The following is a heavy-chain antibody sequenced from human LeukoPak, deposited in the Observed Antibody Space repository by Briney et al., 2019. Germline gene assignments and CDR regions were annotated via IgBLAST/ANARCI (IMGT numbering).Heavy chain of an antibody. CDR1: GFTFNNFA. J-gene: IGHJ4*02. D-gene: IGHD6-13*01. CDR3: ATSATPGYSSSWFLDS. V-gene: IGHV3-23*01. CDR2: LSGGGTG. Sequence: GGSLRLSCAVSGFTFNNFAMNWVRQPPGKGLEWVSSLSGGGTGHYADSVKGRFTISRDISNNTLFLQMNSLSGADTAVYYCATSATPGYSSSWFLDSWGQGTLVTVSS.